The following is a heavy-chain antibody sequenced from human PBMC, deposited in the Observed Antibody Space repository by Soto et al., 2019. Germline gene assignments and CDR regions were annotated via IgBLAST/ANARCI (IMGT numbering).Heavy chain of an antibody. CDR1: GFAFSGYA. Sequence: QVQLVESGGGVVQPGRSLRLSCAASGFAFSGYAMHWVRQAPGKGLEWVAIIWYDGSNTYYADSVKGRFTISRDNSKNMVYLQMNCLRAEDTAVYYCARDLKTRHCDYWGQGTLVTVSS. CDR3: ARDLKTRHCDY. J-gene: IGHJ4*02. CDR2: IWYDGSNT. D-gene: IGHD4-17*01. V-gene: IGHV3-33*01.